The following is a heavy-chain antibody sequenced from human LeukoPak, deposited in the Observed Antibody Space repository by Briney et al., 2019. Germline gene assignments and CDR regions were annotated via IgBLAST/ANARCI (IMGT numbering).Heavy chain of an antibody. Sequence: PGGSLRLSCAASGFTFSTYGMHWVRQAPGKGLEWVAVIWYDGSNKYYADSVKGRFTTSRDNSKNTLYLQMNSLRAEDTAVYYCARSRASSGLLGYWGQGTLVTVSS. J-gene: IGHJ4*02. D-gene: IGHD6-19*01. CDR2: IWYDGSNK. CDR1: GFTFSTYG. V-gene: IGHV3-33*01. CDR3: ARSRASSGLLGY.